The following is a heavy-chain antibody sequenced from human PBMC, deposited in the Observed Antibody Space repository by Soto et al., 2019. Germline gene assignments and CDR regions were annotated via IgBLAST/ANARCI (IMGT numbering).Heavy chain of an antibody. Sequence: QVQLVQSGAEVKKPGASVKVSCKVSGYTLNEVAMHWVRQAPGKGLEWLGGFDPDEAETIYAQHFQGRVTMTEDTSTDTVYMELSSLRSEDTALYFCTTYHGDYNFDHCGQRTLVTVSS. CDR2: FDPDEAET. D-gene: IGHD4-17*01. CDR3: TTYHGDYNFDH. V-gene: IGHV1-24*01. J-gene: IGHJ5*02. CDR1: GYTLNEVA.